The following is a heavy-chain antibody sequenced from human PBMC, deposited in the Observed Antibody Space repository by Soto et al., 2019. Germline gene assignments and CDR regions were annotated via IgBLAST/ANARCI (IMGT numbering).Heavy chain of an antibody. J-gene: IGHJ4*02. V-gene: IGHV3-23*01. CDR3: ARSQTFDY. CDR2: ISGSGDNT. Sequence: PGGSLRLSCAASGFTFSNYVMSWVRQAPGKGLEWVSSISGSGDNTYYADSVKGRFTISRDNSKNTLFLQMNSLRAADTAVYYCARSQTFDYWGQGTLVTVSS. CDR1: GFTFSNYV.